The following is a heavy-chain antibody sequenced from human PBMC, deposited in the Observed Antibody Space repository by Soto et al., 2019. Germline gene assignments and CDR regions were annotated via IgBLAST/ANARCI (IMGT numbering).Heavy chain of an antibody. CDR3: ARAPGAHCSSTSCSQVYYGMDV. D-gene: IGHD2-2*01. CDR1: GGSISSSSYY. CDR2: IYYSGST. V-gene: IGHV4-39*01. J-gene: IGHJ6*02. Sequence: SETLSLTCTVSGGSISSSSYYWGWIRQPPGKGLEWIGSIYYSGSTYYNPSLKSRATISVDTSKNQFSLKLSSVTAADTAVYYCARAPGAHCSSTSCSQVYYGMDVWGQGTTVTVSS.